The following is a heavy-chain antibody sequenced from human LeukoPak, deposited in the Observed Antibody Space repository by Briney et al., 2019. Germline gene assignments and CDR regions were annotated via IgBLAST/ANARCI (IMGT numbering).Heavy chain of an antibody. CDR3: AKDLGPSGAAWFDP. CDR1: GFIFDDYA. CDR2: ISGDGGST. J-gene: IGHJ5*02. Sequence: PGGSLRLSCAASGFIFDDYAMHWVRQAPGKGLEWVSLISGDGGSTYSADSVKGRFTISRDNSKNSLHLQMNSLRTEDTALYYCAKDLGPSGAAWFDPWGQGTLVSVSS. V-gene: IGHV3-43*02. D-gene: IGHD4-17*01.